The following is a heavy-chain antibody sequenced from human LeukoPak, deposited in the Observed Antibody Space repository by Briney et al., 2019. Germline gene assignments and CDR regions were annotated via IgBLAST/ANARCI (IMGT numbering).Heavy chain of an antibody. CDR2: IFHSGST. CDR1: GYSISSDYY. Sequence: PSETLSLTCTVSGYSISSDYYWGWIRQSPGKGLEWIGTIFHSGSTYYNPSPMSRVTMLMDKSKNQFSLKLNSVTASDTAVYFCARRGSAGWYADYWGQGTLVTVSS. V-gene: IGHV4-38-2*02. D-gene: IGHD6-19*01. CDR3: ARRGSAGWYADY. J-gene: IGHJ4*02.